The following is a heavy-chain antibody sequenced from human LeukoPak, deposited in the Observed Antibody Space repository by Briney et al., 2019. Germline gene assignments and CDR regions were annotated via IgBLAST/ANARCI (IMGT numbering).Heavy chain of an antibody. J-gene: IGHJ2*01. CDR2: ITRDGST. CDR3: ARLDQLIQNYWYFDL. D-gene: IGHD1/OR15-1a*01. Sequence: SDTLSLTCTVSGGSISSYYWSWIRQPPEKGLEWIGEITRDGSTNYNPSLKSRVTMSLGTSKNQFSLRLSSVIAADTAVYYCARLDQLIQNYWYFDLWGRGTLVTVSS. CDR1: GGSISSYY. V-gene: IGHV4-34*01.